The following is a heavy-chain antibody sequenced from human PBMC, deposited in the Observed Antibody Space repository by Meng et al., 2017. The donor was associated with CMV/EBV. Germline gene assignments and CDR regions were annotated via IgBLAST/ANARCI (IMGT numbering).Heavy chain of an antibody. D-gene: IGHD1-14*01. CDR3: ARVMGPNRTPYYFDY. CDR2: IYYSGST. J-gene: IGHJ4*02. CDR1: GGSISSGDYD. Sequence: VQLEVSGPDLVKPSQTLSLPCTVSGGSISSGDYDWGWSRQPPGKGLEWIGYIYYSGSTYYNPSLKSRVTISVDTSKNQFSLKLSSVTAADTAVYYCARVMGPNRTPYYFDYWGQGTLVTVSS. V-gene: IGHV4-30-4*08.